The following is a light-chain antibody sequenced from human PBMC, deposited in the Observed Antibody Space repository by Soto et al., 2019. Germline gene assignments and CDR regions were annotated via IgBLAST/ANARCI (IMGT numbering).Light chain of an antibody. CDR1: SSDVGGYNY. V-gene: IGLV2-14*01. CDR3: SSYTSSSPCV. CDR2: EVS. Sequence: QSVLTQPASVSGSPGQSITISCTGTSSDVGGYNYVSWYQQYPGKAPKLMMYEVSNRPSGVSNRFSGSKSGNTASLTISGLQTEDEADYYCSSYTSSSPCVFGTGTKVTVL. J-gene: IGLJ1*01.